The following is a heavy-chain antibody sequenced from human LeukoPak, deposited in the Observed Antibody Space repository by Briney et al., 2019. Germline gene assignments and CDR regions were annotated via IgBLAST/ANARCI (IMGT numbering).Heavy chain of an antibody. V-gene: IGHV1-2*02. D-gene: IGHD6-13*01. CDR1: GYTFTGYY. CDR2: INPNSGGT. Sequence: ASVKVSCKASGYTFTGYYMHWVRQAPGEGLEWVGWINPNSGGTNYAQKFQGRVTTTRDTSISTAYMELSRLRSDDTAVYYCARAPGRIAAALYYFDYWGQGTLVTVSS. CDR3: ARAPGRIAAALYYFDY. J-gene: IGHJ4*02.